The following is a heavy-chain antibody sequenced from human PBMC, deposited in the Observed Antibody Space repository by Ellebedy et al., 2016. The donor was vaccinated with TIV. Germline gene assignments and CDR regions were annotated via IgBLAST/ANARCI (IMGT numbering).Heavy chain of an antibody. CDR2: ISWNSGSI. D-gene: IGHD4-17*01. J-gene: IGHJ4*02. Sequence: SLKISXAASGFTFDDYAMHWVRQAPGKGLEWVSGISWNSGSIGYADSVKGRFTISRDNSKNTLYLQMNSLRAEDTAVYYCAKDDYGDQGDYWGQGTLVTVSS. V-gene: IGHV3-9*01. CDR1: GFTFDDYA. CDR3: AKDDYGDQGDY.